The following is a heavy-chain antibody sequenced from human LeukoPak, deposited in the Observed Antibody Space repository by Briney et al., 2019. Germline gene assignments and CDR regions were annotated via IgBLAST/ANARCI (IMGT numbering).Heavy chain of an antibody. CDR2: ISYDGSNK. Sequence: PGGSLRLSCAASGLTFSSYAMHWVRQAPGKGLEWVAVISYDGSNKYYADSVKGRFTISRDNSKNTLYLQMNSLRAEDTAVYYCARGDIVVVVAATPEFLDYWGQGTLVTVSS. D-gene: IGHD2-15*01. J-gene: IGHJ4*02. CDR3: ARGDIVVVVAATPEFLDY. CDR1: GLTFSSYA. V-gene: IGHV3-30-3*01.